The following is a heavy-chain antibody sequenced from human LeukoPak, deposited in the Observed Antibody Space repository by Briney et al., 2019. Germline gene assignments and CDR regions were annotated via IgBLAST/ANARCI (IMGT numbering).Heavy chain of an antibody. V-gene: IGHV4-39*01. D-gene: IGHD3-22*01. CDR2: IYDSGST. J-gene: IGHJ3*02. Sequence: ASETLSLTCTVSGGSIRSSYYYWGWIRQPPGKGLEWIGSIYDSGSTYYNPSLKSRVTISVDTSKNQFSLKLSSVTAADTAVYYCARKTYYYDSSGYYLDAFDIWGQGTMVTVSS. CDR1: GGSIRSSYYY. CDR3: ARKTYYYDSSGYYLDAFDI.